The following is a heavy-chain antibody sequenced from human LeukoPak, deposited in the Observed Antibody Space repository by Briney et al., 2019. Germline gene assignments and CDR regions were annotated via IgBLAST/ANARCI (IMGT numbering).Heavy chain of an antibody. CDR3: AGGGPPNPKNYYYYYGMDV. V-gene: IGHV1-69*13. CDR1: GGTFSSYA. J-gene: IGHJ6*04. D-gene: IGHD3-10*01. CDR2: IIPIFGTA. Sequence: ASVKVSCKASGGTFSSYAISWVRQTPGQGLEWMGGIIPIFGTANYAQKFQGRVTITADESTSTAYMELSSLRSEDTAVYYCAGGGPPNPKNYYYYYGMDVWGKGTTVTVSS.